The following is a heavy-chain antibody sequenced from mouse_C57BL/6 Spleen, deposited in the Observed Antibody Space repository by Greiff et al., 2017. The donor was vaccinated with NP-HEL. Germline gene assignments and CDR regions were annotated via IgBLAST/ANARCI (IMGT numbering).Heavy chain of an antibody. D-gene: IGHD2-4*01. CDR1: GYTFTDYN. CDR3: ARGLRPLWYFDV. J-gene: IGHJ1*03. CDR2: INPNNGGT. Sequence: EVQLQQSGPELVKPGASVKMSCKASGYTFTDYNMHWVKQSHGKSLEWIGYINPNNGGTSYNQKFKGKATLTVNKSSSTAYMELRSLTSEDSAVYYCARGLRPLWYFDVWGTGTTVTVSS. V-gene: IGHV1-22*01.